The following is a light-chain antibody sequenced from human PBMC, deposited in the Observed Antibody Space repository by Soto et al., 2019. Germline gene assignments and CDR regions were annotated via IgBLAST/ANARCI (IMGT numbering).Light chain of an antibody. J-gene: IGLJ1*01. CDR3: SSYTSTSTLYV. V-gene: IGLV2-14*03. CDR1: SSDIGGYNY. CDR2: DVS. Sequence: QSVLTQPASVSGSPGQSITISCTGTSSDIGGYNYVSWYQQLPGKVPKLIIYDVSNRPSGXSDRFSGSKSGNAASLTISGLQAEDEADYYCSSYTSTSTLYVFGTGTKLTVL.